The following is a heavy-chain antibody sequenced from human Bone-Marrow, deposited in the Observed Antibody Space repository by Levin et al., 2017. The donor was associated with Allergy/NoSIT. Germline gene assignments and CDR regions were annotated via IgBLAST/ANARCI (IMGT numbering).Heavy chain of an antibody. CDR2: TSYDGSQK. CDR3: VRVRARYYYDSSGFDY. Sequence: GGSLRLSCVASGFTFSSKAMHWVRQAPGKGLEWVAVTSYDGSQKYYADSVKGRFTISRDNSKNTLYLQMNSLRDEDTAVYYCVRVRARYYYDSSGFDYWGQGTLVTVSS. D-gene: IGHD3-22*01. CDR1: GFTFSSKA. V-gene: IGHV3-30-3*01. J-gene: IGHJ4*02.